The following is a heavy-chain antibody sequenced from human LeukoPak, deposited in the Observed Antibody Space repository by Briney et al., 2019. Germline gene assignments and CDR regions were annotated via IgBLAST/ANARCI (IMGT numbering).Heavy chain of an antibody. D-gene: IGHD5-18*01. V-gene: IGHV4-61*01. Sequence: PSETLSLTCTVSGYSISSGYYWGWIRQPPGKGLEWIGYIYNRGSTNYNPSLKSRVTISVDTSKNQFSLKLNSVTAADTAVYYCARGRYIYGSGLDNWFDPWGQGTLVTVSS. CDR3: ARGRYIYGSGLDNWFDP. CDR1: GYSISSGYY. CDR2: IYNRGST. J-gene: IGHJ5*02.